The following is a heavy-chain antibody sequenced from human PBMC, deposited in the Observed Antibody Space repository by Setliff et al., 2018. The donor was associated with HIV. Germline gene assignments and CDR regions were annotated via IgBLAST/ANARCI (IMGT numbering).Heavy chain of an antibody. Sequence: ASVKVSCKVYGYTLSELSIHWVRQAPGKGLEWMGYFDPQDGETVYAQKFQGRVTLTEVKSTETVYMELRRLGSDDTAVYYCTSFIWALGYFDYWGQGALVTVSS. CDR2: FDPQDGET. V-gene: IGHV1-24*01. D-gene: IGHD7-27*01. CDR1: GYTLSELS. J-gene: IGHJ4*02. CDR3: TSFIWALGYFDY.